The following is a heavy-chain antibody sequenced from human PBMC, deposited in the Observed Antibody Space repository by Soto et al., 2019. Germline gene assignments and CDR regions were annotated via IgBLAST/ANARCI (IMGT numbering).Heavy chain of an antibody. CDR1: GFTFSTYS. Sequence: EVQLVESGGGLVKPGGSLRLSCAASGFTFSTYSMNWVRQAPGKGLEWVSSISSSSDYIYYADSVKGRFTISRDNAKNSLYLQMNSLSDEDTAVYYSASGGTTGTTATNGFDPWGQGTLVTVSS. D-gene: IGHD1-1*01. CDR3: ASGGTTGTTATNGFDP. J-gene: IGHJ5*02. CDR2: ISSSSDYI. V-gene: IGHV3-21*01.